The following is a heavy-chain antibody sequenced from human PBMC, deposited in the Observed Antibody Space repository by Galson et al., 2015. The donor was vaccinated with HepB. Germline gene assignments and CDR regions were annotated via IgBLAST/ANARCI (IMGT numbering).Heavy chain of an antibody. J-gene: IGHJ3*02. V-gene: IGHV3-7*01. CDR1: GFTFSSYW. CDR2: IKRDGSGK. CDR3: AKDLQRWVEYDSSGFDAFDI. Sequence: SLRLSCAASGFTFSSYWMSWVRQAPGKGPEWVANIKRDGSGKYYVDSVKGRFTISRDNAKNSLYLEMNSLRAEDTAVYYCAKDLQRWVEYDSSGFDAFDIWGQGTMVTVSS. D-gene: IGHD3-22*01.